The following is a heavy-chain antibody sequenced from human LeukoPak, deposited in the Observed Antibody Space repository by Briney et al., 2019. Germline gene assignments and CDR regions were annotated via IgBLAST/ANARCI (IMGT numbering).Heavy chain of an antibody. V-gene: IGHV3-23*01. Sequence: PGGSLRLSCAASGFTFSSYAMSWVRQAPGKGLEWVSAISGSGGSTYYADSVKGRFTISRDNSKNTLYLQMNSLRAEDTAVYYCAKDMGYGSGMQIFDYWGQGTLVTVSS. D-gene: IGHD3-10*01. CDR2: ISGSGGST. CDR1: GFTFSSYA. J-gene: IGHJ4*02. CDR3: AKDMGYGSGMQIFDY.